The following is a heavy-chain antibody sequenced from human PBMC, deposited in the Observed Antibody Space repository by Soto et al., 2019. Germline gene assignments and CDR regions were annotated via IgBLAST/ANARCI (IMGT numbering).Heavy chain of an antibody. CDR2: IKSKTHGGTT. D-gene: IGHD3-10*01. CDR3: TTDCWVRGVFCAFDI. Sequence: GGSLRLSCAASGFTFSNAWMNWVRQAPGKGLEWVGRIKSKTHGGTTDYAAPVKGRFNISRDDSKNTLNLQMNSLKTGHTAVYYCTTDCWVRGVFCAFDIWGQGTMVTVSS. V-gene: IGHV3-15*07. J-gene: IGHJ3*02. CDR1: GFTFSNAW.